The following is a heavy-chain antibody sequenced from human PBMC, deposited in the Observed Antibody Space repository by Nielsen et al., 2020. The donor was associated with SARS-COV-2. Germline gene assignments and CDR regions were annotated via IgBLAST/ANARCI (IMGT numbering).Heavy chain of an antibody. J-gene: IGHJ4*02. CDR2: IGTAGDT. Sequence: GESLKISCAASGFTFSSYDMHWVRQATGKGLEWVSAIGTAGDTYYPGSVKGRFTISRENAKNSLYLQMNSLRAEDTALYHCARDPIGGARPYYFDYWGQGTLVTVSS. V-gene: IGHV3-13*04. CDR3: ARDPIGGARPYYFDY. CDR1: GFTFSSYD. D-gene: IGHD1-26*01.